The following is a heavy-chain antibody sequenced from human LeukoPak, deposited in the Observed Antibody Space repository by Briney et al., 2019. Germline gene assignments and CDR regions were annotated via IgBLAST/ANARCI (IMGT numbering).Heavy chain of an antibody. J-gene: IGHJ6*03. D-gene: IGHD2-8*02. CDR2: ISGSGGST. Sequence: PGGSLRLSCAASGFTFSSYAMSWVRQAPGKGLEWVSAISGSGGSTYYADSVKGRFTISRDNSKNTLYLQMNSLRAEDTAVYYCAKGHDYWYYYYMDVWGKGTTVTVS. CDR3: AKGHDYWYYYYMDV. CDR1: GFTFSSYA. V-gene: IGHV3-23*01.